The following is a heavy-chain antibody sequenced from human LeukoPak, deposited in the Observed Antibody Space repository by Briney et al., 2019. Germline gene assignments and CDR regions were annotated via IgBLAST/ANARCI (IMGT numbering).Heavy chain of an antibody. CDR1: GFSLSNYW. V-gene: IGHV3-7*01. J-gene: IGHJ4*02. D-gene: IGHD6-13*01. Sequence: PGGSLRLSCAASGFSLSNYWMSWVRQAPGKGLEWVADIKEDGSEKYYVDSMKGRFTISRDNAKNSLYLQLNNLRDDDTAVYYCARSWAHYDYWGQGTLVTVSS. CDR2: IKEDGSEK. CDR3: ARSWAHYDY.